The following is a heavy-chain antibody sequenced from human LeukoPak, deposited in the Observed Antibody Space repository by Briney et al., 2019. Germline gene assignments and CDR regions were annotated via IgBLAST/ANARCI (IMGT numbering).Heavy chain of an antibody. CDR3: ARDRGYSYGYGYYYYGMDV. Sequence: GGSLRLSCADSGFTVSSNYMSWVRQAPGKGLEWVSVIYSGGSTYYADSVKGRFTISRDNSKNTLYLQMNRLRAEDTAVYYCARDRGYSYGYGYYYYGMDVWGQGTTVTVSS. CDR2: IYSGGST. V-gene: IGHV3-53*01. D-gene: IGHD5-18*01. J-gene: IGHJ6*02. CDR1: GFTVSSNY.